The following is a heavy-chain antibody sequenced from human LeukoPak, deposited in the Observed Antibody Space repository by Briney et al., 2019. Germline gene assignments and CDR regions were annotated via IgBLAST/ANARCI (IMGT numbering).Heavy chain of an antibody. Sequence: GGSLRLSCAASGFTFSSYAMSWVRQAPGKGLEWVANIKQDGSEKYYVDSVKGRFTISRDNAKNSLYLQMNSLRAEDTAVYYCARDGNTYYMDVWGKGTTVTVSS. CDR3: ARDGNTYYMDV. J-gene: IGHJ6*03. CDR2: IKQDGSEK. CDR1: GFTFSSYA. V-gene: IGHV3-7*01.